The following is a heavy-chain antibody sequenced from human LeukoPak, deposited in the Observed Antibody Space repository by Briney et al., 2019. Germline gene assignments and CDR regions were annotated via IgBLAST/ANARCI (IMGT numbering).Heavy chain of an antibody. D-gene: IGHD3-22*01. CDR1: GGSISSSNW. Sequence: SETLSLTCAVSGGSISSSNWWSWVRQPPGKGLEWIGEIYHSGSTNYNPSLKSRVTISVDKSKNQFSLKLSSVSAADTAVYFCAREDNSGYPGGGEYFHHWGQGTLVTVSS. V-gene: IGHV4-4*02. J-gene: IGHJ1*01. CDR2: IYHSGST. CDR3: AREDNSGYPGGGEYFHH.